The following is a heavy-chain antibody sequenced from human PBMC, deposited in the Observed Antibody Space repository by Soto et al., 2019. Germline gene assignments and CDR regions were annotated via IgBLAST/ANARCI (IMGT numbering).Heavy chain of an antibody. V-gene: IGHV4-30-4*01. CDR2: IYYSGST. CDR1: GGSISSGDYY. J-gene: IGHJ6*04. CDR3: ARGIFVRRMDV. D-gene: IGHD3-3*01. Sequence: TLSLTCTVSGGSISSGDYYWSWIRQPPGKGLEWIGYIYYSGSTYYNPSLKSRVTISVDTSKNQFSLKLSSVTAADTAVYYCARGIFVRRMDVWGKGTTVTVSS.